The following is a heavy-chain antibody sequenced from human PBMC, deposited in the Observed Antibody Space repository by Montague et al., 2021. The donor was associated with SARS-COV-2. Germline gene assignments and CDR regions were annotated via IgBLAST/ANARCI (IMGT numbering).Heavy chain of an antibody. CDR1: GSISGYY. CDR3: ARQYIGYNRRFDY. D-gene: IGHD5-12*01. J-gene: IGHJ4*02. CDR2: ISSSGGI. V-gene: IGHV4-4*07. Sequence: SETLSLTCTVSGSISGYYWTWIRRSAGKGLEWIGRISSSGGIDYXASLKSRVTMSLDTSKIQLSLKLSSVTAADTAVYYCARQYIGYNRRFDYWGQGALVTVSP.